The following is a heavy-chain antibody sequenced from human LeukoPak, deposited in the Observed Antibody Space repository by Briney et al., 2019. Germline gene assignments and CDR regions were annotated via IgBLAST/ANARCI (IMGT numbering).Heavy chain of an antibody. CDR1: GGSVSSGSYY. Sequence: SETLSLTCTVSGGSVSSGSYYWSWIRQPPGMGLEWIGYIYYSGSTNYNPSLKGRVTISVDTSKNQFSLKLSSVTAADTAVYYCARETTMGLFDYWGQGTLVTVSS. V-gene: IGHV4-61*01. D-gene: IGHD5-18*01. J-gene: IGHJ4*02. CDR3: ARETTMGLFDY. CDR2: IYYSGST.